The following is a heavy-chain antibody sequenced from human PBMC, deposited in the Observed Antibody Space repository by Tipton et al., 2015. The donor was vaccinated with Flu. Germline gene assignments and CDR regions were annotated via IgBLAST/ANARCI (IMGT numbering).Heavy chain of an antibody. CDR2: IYPSGTT. J-gene: IGHJ4*02. D-gene: IGHD3-10*02. V-gene: IGHV4-39*01. CDR3: ARLSYYDVDLKNFYFDH. Sequence: TLSLTCTVSSGSISSSSYNWGWIRQPPGKGLEWIGSIYPSGTTHYNPSLKSRVTISVDTSKSQFSLMLRSLTAADTAVYYCARLSYYDVDLKNFYFDHWGQGALVTVSS. CDR1: SGSISSSSYN.